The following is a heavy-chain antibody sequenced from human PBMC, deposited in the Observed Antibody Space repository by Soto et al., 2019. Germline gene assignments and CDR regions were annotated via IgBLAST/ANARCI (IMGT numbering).Heavy chain of an antibody. V-gene: IGHV4-30-4*01. CDR3: ASLYDSSGYYSAVPTDRDKWWYFDY. D-gene: IGHD3-22*01. Sequence: SETLSLTCTVSGGSISSGDYYWSWIRQPPGKGLEWIGYIYYSGSTYYNPSLKSRVTISVDTSKNQFSLKLSSVTAADTAVYYCASLYDSSGYYSAVPTDRDKWWYFDYWGQGTLVTVSS. J-gene: IGHJ4*02. CDR2: IYYSGST. CDR1: GGSISSGDYY.